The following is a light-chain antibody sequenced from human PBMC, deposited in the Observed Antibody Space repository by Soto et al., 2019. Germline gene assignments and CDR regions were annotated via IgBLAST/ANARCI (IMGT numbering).Light chain of an antibody. V-gene: IGKV1-39*01. J-gene: IGKJ1*01. Sequence: DIPMTQSPSSLSASLGDRVTVTCRASQSISTYLNWFQQRPGKAPKLLIYGADPLQDGVPSRFSGSGSEKEFTLTRSSRQPEDCATYYCQQSFGAPRTFGQGTRVDIK. CDR1: QSISTY. CDR3: QQSFGAPRT. CDR2: GAD.